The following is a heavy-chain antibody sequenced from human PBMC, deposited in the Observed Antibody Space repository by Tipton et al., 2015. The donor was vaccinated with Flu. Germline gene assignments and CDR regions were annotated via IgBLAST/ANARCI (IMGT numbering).Heavy chain of an antibody. CDR3: ARQGQTPAYYFDN. V-gene: IGHV4-38-2*01. Sequence: TLSLTCSVSGDSIRSDYFWGWIRQPPGKGLEWIGNVHHSGSRYYNPSLKSRVSMSVDASKNRFSLKLTSVGAADTARYYCARQGQTPAYYFDNWGQGTLVTVSS. CDR2: VHHSGSR. CDR1: GDSIRSDYF. J-gene: IGHJ4*02.